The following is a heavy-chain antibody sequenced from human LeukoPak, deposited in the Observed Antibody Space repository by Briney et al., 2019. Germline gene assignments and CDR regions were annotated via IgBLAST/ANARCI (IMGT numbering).Heavy chain of an antibody. CDR1: GGSISSDY. Sequence: PSQTLSLTWTVAGGSISSDYWGWIRQPAGKWLECIGRIYTIGSTNYNPSLKSRVTMSVDTSKNQFSLKLTSVTAADTAVYYCAREPAIEQSPVLSDAAFDIWGQGPMVTVSS. V-gene: IGHV4-4*07. CDR3: AREPAIEQSPVLSDAAFDI. D-gene: IGHD6-19*01. CDR2: IYTIGST. J-gene: IGHJ3*02.